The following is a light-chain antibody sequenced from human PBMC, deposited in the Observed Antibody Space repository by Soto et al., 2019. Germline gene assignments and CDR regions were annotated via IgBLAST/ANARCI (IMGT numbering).Light chain of an antibody. CDR2: EVS. J-gene: IGLJ2*01. CDR1: SSDVGGHNH. V-gene: IGLV2-8*01. Sequence: QSVLTQPPSASGSPGQSVTISCTGSSSDVGGHNHVSWYQQHPGKAPKLMIYEVSKRPSGVPDRFSGSKSVNTASLTVSGLQAEDEADYYCGSYAGSMNLIFGGGTKVTVL. CDR3: GSYAGSMNLI.